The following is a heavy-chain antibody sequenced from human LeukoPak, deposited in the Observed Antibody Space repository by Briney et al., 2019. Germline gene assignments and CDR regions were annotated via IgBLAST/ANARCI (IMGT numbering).Heavy chain of an antibody. Sequence: PGGSLRLSCAASGFTFSTYAMHWVRQAPGKGLEWVSFIPHDRNDKYYADSVKGRFAISKDNSKNTLFLQMDSLRPGDTAVYYCAKDRYWSFDFWGQGTLVTVSS. CDR2: IPHDRNDK. CDR3: AKDRYWSFDF. J-gene: IGHJ4*02. V-gene: IGHV3-30*02. CDR1: GFTFSTYA. D-gene: IGHD2-8*02.